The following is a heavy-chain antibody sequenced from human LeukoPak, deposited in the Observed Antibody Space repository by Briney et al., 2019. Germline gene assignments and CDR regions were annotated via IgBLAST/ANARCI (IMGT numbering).Heavy chain of an antibody. Sequence: SETLSLTCAVHGGSFSGHYWSWIRQPPGKGLEWIGYIYYSGSTNYNPSLKSRVTISVDTSKNQFSLKLSSVTAADTAVYYCARVAGTTGTTAYYYYYMDVWGEGTTVTVS. D-gene: IGHD1-1*01. V-gene: IGHV4-59*11. J-gene: IGHJ6*03. CDR3: ARVAGTTGTTAYYYYYMDV. CDR2: IYYSGST. CDR1: GGSFSGHY.